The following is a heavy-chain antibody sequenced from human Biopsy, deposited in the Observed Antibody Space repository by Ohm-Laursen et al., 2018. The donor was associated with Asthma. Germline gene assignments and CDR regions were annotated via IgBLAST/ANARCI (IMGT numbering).Heavy chain of an antibody. CDR2: ISPIFGSS. CDR3: ASDFPKDYVRYNFQF. D-gene: IGHD4-17*01. Sequence: GASVKVSCKTSGGMFGNYAISWVRQAPGLGLEWMGGISPIFGSSNYAQRFQGRVTITADIFTHTVYMELSSLSSDDTAVYYCASDFPKDYVRYNFQFWGQGTLVTVSS. CDR1: GGMFGNYA. J-gene: IGHJ4*02. V-gene: IGHV1-69*06.